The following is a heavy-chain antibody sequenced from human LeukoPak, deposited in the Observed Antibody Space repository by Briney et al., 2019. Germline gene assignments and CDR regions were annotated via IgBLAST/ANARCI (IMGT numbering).Heavy chain of an antibody. CDR2: IGGSGGST. Sequence: GGSLRLSCAASGFTFSSYAMSWVRQAPGKGLEWVSAIGGSGGSTNYADSVKGRFTISRDNSKNTLYLQMNSLRAEDTAVYYCAKLVGTYGGFYYFDYWGQGTLVTVSS. CDR1: GFTFSSYA. CDR3: AKLVGTYGGFYYFDY. J-gene: IGHJ4*02. D-gene: IGHD4-23*01. V-gene: IGHV3-23*01.